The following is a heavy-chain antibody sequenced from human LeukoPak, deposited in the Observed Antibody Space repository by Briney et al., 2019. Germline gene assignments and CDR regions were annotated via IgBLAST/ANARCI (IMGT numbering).Heavy chain of an antibody. CDR3: ASSSKYYDFWSGYSGGMDWFDP. CDR1: GYTFTSYD. Sequence: ASVKVSCKASGYTFTSYDINWVRQATGQGLEWMGWMNPNSGNTGYAQKFQGGVTMTRNTSISTAYMELSSLRYEDTAVYYCASSSKYYDFWSGYSGGMDWFDPWGQGTLVTVSS. V-gene: IGHV1-8*01. J-gene: IGHJ5*02. CDR2: MNPNSGNT. D-gene: IGHD3-3*01.